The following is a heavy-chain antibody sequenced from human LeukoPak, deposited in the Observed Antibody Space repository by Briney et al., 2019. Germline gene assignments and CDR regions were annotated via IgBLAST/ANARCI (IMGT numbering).Heavy chain of an antibody. Sequence: GGSLRLSCAASGFSFSSYAMIWVRQAPGKGLEWVSAISGSGGSTYYADSVKGRFTISRDNSKDTLYLQMNSLRAEDTAVYYCAKLSGYSYGYVSDYWGQGTLVTVS. J-gene: IGHJ4*02. CDR2: ISGSGGST. CDR3: AKLSGYSYGYVSDY. V-gene: IGHV3-23*01. D-gene: IGHD5-18*01. CDR1: GFSFSSYA.